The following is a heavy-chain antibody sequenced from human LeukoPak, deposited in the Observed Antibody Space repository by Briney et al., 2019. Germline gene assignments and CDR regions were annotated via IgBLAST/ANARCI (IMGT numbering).Heavy chain of an antibody. CDR3: ASGDSSGYYYGYFDY. CDR2: INPNSGGT. Sequence: GASVTVSCKASGYTFTGYYMHWVRQAPGQGLEWMGWINPNSGGTNYAQKFQGRVTMTRDTSISTAYMELSRLRSDDTAVYYCASGDSSGYYYGYFDYWGQGTLVTVSS. V-gene: IGHV1-2*02. CDR1: GYTFTGYY. D-gene: IGHD3-22*01. J-gene: IGHJ4*02.